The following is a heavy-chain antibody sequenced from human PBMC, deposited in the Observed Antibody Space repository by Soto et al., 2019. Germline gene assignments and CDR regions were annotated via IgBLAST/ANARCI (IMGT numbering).Heavy chain of an antibody. D-gene: IGHD2-2*01. CDR3: AKGYCSSTSCYLYTNAFDI. J-gene: IGHJ3*02. Sequence: EVQLVESGGGLVQPGRSLRLSCAASGFTFDDYAMHWVRQAPGKGLEWVSGISWNSGSIGYADSVKGRFTISRDNAKNSLYLQMNSLRAEDTALYYCAKGYCSSTSCYLYTNAFDIWGQGTMVTVSS. V-gene: IGHV3-9*01. CDR1: GFTFDDYA. CDR2: ISWNSGSI.